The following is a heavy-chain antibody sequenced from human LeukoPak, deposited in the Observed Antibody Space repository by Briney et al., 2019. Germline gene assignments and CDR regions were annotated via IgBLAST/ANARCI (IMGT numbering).Heavy chain of an antibody. CDR2: IRSKAYGGTT. V-gene: IGHV3-49*02. Sequence: NWIRQHPGKGLEWVGFIRSKAYGGTTEYAASVKGRFTISRDDSKSIAYLQMNSLKTEDTAVYYCTRIGFGDLYYYYGMDVWGQGATVTVSS. J-gene: IGHJ6*02. CDR3: TRIGFGDLYYYYGMDV. D-gene: IGHD3-10*01.